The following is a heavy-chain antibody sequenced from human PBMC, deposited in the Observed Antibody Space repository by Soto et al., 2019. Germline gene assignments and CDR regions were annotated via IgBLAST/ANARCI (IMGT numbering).Heavy chain of an antibody. Sequence: SETLSLTCSVSGDSLKNHYWAWIRHSPGKGLEWIGNIYDSGSTNYSPALKSRVSMSVDTSKNQFSLKLSSVTAADTAVYYCARGPRQEYGGKFFDYWGQGTLVTVSS. CDR1: GDSLKNHY. D-gene: IGHD4-17*01. CDR3: ARGPRQEYGGKFFDY. J-gene: IGHJ4*02. CDR2: IYDSGST. V-gene: IGHV4-59*11.